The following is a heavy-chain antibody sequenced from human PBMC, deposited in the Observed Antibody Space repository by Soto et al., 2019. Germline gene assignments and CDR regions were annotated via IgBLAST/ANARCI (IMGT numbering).Heavy chain of an antibody. CDR2: ISTYNGNT. J-gene: IGHJ6*02. V-gene: IGHV1-18*01. CDR3: ARDRPTSSIRARDYYYAMDV. CDR1: GYSFITYG. Sequence: QVQLVQSGAEVKKPGASVKVSCKASGYSFITYGISWVRQAPGQGLEWMGWISTYNGNTNYAQKLQGRITMTTDTSTTTGYMELRSLRSDDTAVYYCARDRPTSSIRARDYYYAMDVWGLGTTVTVSS. D-gene: IGHD6-6*01.